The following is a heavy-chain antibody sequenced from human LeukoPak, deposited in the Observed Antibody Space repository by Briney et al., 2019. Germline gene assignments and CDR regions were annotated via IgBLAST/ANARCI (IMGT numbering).Heavy chain of an antibody. Sequence: ASVKVSCKASGYTFTDHYMHWVRQAPGQGLEWMGWINPNSGGTNYAQKFQGRVTMTRDTSISTAYMELSRLRSDDTAVYYCARDTAMVTYWFDPWGQGTLVTVSS. CDR1: GYTFTDHY. D-gene: IGHD5-18*01. CDR2: INPNSGGT. V-gene: IGHV1-2*02. J-gene: IGHJ5*02. CDR3: ARDTAMVTYWFDP.